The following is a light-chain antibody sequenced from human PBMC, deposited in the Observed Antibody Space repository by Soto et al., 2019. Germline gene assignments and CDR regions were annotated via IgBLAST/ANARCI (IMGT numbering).Light chain of an antibody. CDR2: GAS. V-gene: IGKV3-20*01. CDR1: QSVSSSY. CDR3: QQYGESPYT. Sequence: EIVLTQSPGTLSLSPGERATLSCRATQSVSSSYVAWYQQKPGQAPRPLIYGASSRASGIPDRFSGSGSGTDFTLTISRLEPEDFAVYYCQQYGESPYTFGQGTKLEIK. J-gene: IGKJ2*01.